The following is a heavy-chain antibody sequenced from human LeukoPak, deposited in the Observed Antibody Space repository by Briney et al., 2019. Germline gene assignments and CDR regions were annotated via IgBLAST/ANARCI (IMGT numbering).Heavy chain of an antibody. J-gene: IGHJ4*02. D-gene: IGHD4-23*01. CDR1: GGSISSYY. CDR3: ARHDYGGSDY. V-gene: IGHV4-59*08. CDR2: IYYSGST. Sequence: SETLSLTCTVSGGSISSYYWSWIRQPPGKGLEWIGYIYYSGSTNYNPSLKGRVTISVDTSKNQFSLKLSSVTAADTAVYYCARHDYGGSDYWGQGTMVTVSS.